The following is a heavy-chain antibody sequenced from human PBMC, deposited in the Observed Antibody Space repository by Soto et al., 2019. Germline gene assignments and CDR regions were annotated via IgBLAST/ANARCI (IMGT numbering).Heavy chain of an antibody. J-gene: IGHJ6*02. Sequence: PGESLKISCKGSGYSFTSYWISWVHQMPGKGLEWMGRIDPRDSYTNYSPSFQGHVTISADKSISTAYLQWSSLKASDTAMYYCARQGGTTYYYGMDVWGQGTTVTVSS. V-gene: IGHV5-10-1*01. CDR3: ARQGGTTYYYGMDV. CDR1: GYSFTSYW. D-gene: IGHD1-7*01. CDR2: IDPRDSYT.